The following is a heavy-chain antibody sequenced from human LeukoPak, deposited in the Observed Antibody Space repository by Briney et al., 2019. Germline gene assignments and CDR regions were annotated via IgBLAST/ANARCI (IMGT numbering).Heavy chain of an antibody. V-gene: IGHV3-30*04. D-gene: IGHD1-1*01. Sequence: PGGSLRLSCAASGFTFSSYAMHWVRQAPGKGLEWVAVISYDGSNKYYADSVKGRFTISRDNSKNTLYLQMNSLRAEDTAVYYCAKDSRTRVKDFDYWGQGTLVTVSS. CDR2: ISYDGSNK. J-gene: IGHJ4*02. CDR3: AKDSRTRVKDFDY. CDR1: GFTFSSYA.